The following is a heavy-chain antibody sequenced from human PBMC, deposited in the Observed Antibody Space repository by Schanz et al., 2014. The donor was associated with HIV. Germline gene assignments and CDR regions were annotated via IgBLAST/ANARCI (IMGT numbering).Heavy chain of an antibody. CDR1: GFTFSTTW. CDR2: IKRESDGGTT. Sequence: EVKLVESGGGLVKPGGSLRLSCAASGFTFSTTWMSWVRQTPGKGLEHISHIKRESDGGTTHYAAPVKGRFTISRDDSKNTLFLEMNTLKTEDTGIYFCTTIGRTVDSKCFDYWGQGTPVTVSS. V-gene: IGHV3-15*01. J-gene: IGHJ4*02. CDR3: TTIGRTVDSKCFDY. D-gene: IGHD1-26*01.